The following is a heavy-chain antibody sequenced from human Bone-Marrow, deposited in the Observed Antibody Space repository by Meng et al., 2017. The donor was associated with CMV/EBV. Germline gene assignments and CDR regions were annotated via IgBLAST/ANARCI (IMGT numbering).Heavy chain of an antibody. Sequence: GESLKISCAASGCTFSTSRMNWVRQAPGKGLEWVANIKQDGSEKYYVDPVKGRFTISRDNAKNSMYLQMNSLRPEDTAVYYCARDGMWVELDSRRGEKAYWGQGLLVTVSS. J-gene: IGHJ4*02. CDR1: GCTFSTSR. D-gene: IGHD1-7*01. CDR3: ARDGMWVELDSRRGEKAY. V-gene: IGHV3-7*01. CDR2: IKQDGSEK.